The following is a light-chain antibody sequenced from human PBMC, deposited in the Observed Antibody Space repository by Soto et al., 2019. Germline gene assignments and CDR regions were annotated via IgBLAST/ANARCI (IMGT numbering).Light chain of an antibody. CDR3: QQFSSYPLT. J-gene: IGKJ4*01. Sequence: EIGMTQSPATLSVSPGERVTLSCRARQSVRNNYLAWYQQKPGQAPKLLIYDASSRATGIPDRFSGGGSGTDFILTISRLEPEDFAVYYCQQFSSYPLTFGGGTKVDIK. CDR2: DAS. V-gene: IGKV3-20*01. CDR1: QSVRNNY.